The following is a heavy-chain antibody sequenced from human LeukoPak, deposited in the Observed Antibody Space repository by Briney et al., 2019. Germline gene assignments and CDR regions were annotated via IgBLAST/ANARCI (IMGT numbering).Heavy chain of an antibody. V-gene: IGHV3-53*01. D-gene: IGHD3-10*01. CDR2: IYSGGSS. J-gene: IGHJ6*02. Sequence: GGSLRLSCEPSGLTVSSNYMSWVRQAPGKGLEWGSVIYSGGSSYYADAVKGRFTISRYNSKNPLYLQMTSAGAEDPAVYYCLGELTASHGMEVWGQGTTVTVSS. CDR1: GLTVSSNY. CDR3: LGELTASHGMEV.